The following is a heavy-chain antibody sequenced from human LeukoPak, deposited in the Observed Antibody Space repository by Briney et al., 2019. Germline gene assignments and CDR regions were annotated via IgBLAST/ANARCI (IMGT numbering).Heavy chain of an antibody. CDR3: ARAPNYGGNPDYFDY. D-gene: IGHD4-23*01. V-gene: IGHV3-11*01. J-gene: IGHJ4*02. CDR1: GFTFSDYY. CDR2: ISSSGSTI. Sequence: AGGSLRLSCAASGFTFSDYYMSWLRQAPGKGLEGVSYISSSGSTIYYADSVKGRFTISRDNAKNSLYLQMNSLRAEDTAVYYCARAPNYGGNPDYFDYWGQGTLVTVSS.